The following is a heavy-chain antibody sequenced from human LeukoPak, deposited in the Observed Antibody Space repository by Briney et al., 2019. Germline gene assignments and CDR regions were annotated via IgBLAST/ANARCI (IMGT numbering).Heavy chain of an antibody. V-gene: IGHV3-33*01. Sequence: GGAVRLSCAASGFTFSSYGIHWVRQAPGKGLEWVAVIWYDGSNKYYADSVKGRFTISRDNSKNTLYLQMNSLRAEDTAVYYCTRDRRDYDILTGFDYWGQGTLVTASA. CDR1: GFTFSSYG. J-gene: IGHJ4*02. D-gene: IGHD3-9*01. CDR3: TRDRRDYDILTGFDY. CDR2: IWYDGSNK.